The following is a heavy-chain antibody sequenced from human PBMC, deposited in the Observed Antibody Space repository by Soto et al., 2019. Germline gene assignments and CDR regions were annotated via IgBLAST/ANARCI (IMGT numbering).Heavy chain of an antibody. D-gene: IGHD5-18*01. CDR2: ISHDGSKE. CDR1: GFTFSNYG. CDR3: AKDLCGYSYGRTCHYHYGMDV. V-gene: IGHV3-30*18. J-gene: IGHJ6*02. Sequence: GGSMILSWAVAGFTFSNYGMHWVSKAPGKGLEWVAVISHDGSKEHYADSVKGRFTISRDNSKNTLYLQMNSLRGEDTAVYYCAKDLCGYSYGRTCHYHYGMDVWGQGTTVTVSS.